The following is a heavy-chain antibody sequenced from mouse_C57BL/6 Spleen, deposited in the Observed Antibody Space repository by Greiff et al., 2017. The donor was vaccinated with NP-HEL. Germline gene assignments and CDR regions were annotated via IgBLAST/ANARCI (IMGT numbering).Heavy chain of an antibody. Sequence: EVQRVESGPELVKPGASVKISCKASGYSFTDYNMNWVKQSNGKSLEWIGVINPNYGTTSYNQKFKGKATLTVDQSSSTAYMQLNSLTSEDSAVYYCARGGYGNYDYYAMDYWGQGTSVTVSS. CDR1: GYSFTDYN. D-gene: IGHD2-10*02. V-gene: IGHV1-39*01. CDR2: INPNYGTT. CDR3: ARGGYGNYDYYAMDY. J-gene: IGHJ4*01.